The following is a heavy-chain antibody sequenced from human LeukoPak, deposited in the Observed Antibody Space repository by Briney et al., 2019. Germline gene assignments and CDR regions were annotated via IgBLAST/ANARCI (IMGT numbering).Heavy chain of an antibody. Sequence: GGSLRLSCAASGFTVSNDYMAWVRQDPGKGLEWVSLIYADGTTFYTDSVKGRFTISRDNSKNTLYLQMNSLRAEDTAVYYCAKDRIPHYYGSGSYFDFDYWGQGALVTVSS. D-gene: IGHD3-10*01. CDR3: AKDRIPHYYGSGSYFDFDY. J-gene: IGHJ4*02. CDR1: GFTVSNDY. V-gene: IGHV3-66*02. CDR2: IYADGTT.